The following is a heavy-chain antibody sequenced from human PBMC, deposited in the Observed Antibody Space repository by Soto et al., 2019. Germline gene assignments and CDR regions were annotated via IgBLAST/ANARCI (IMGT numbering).Heavy chain of an antibody. J-gene: IGHJ4*02. CDR1: GFTFSSYG. D-gene: IGHD1-1*01. CDR2: IWYDGSNK. CDR3: ARRGVNSRPPKRSYFDY. V-gene: IGHV3-33*01. Sequence: QVQLVESGGGVVQPGRSLRLSCAASGFTFSSYGMHWVRQAPGKGLEWVAVIWYDGSNKYYADSVKGRFTISRDNSKNTLYLQMNSLRAEDTAVYYCARRGVNSRPPKRSYFDYWGQGTLVTVSS.